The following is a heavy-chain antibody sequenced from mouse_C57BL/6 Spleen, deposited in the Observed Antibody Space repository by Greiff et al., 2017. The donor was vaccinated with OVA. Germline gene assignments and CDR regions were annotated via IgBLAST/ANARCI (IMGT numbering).Heavy chain of an antibody. CDR2: ISDGGSYT. J-gene: IGHJ4*01. V-gene: IGHV5-4*01. CDR3: ARWVTTSYAMDY. D-gene: IGHD2-2*01. CDR1: GFTFSSYA. Sequence: VQLKESGGGLVKPGGSLKLSCAASGFTFSSYAMSWVRQTPEKRLEWVATISDGGSYTYYPDNVKGRFTISRDNAKNNLYLQMSHLKSEGTAMYYCARWVTTSYAMDYWGQGTSVTVSS.